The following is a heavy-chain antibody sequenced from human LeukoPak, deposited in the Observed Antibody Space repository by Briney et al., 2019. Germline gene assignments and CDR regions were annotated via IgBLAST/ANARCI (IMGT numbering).Heavy chain of an antibody. Sequence: GRSLRLSCAASGFTFSSYGMHWVRQAPGKGLEWVAVIWYDGSNKYYADSVKSRFTISRDNSKNTLYLQMNSLRAEDTAVYYCARGEMATIGAYYYGMDVWGQGTTVTVSS. CDR1: GFTFSSYG. J-gene: IGHJ6*02. CDR2: IWYDGSNK. D-gene: IGHD5-24*01. CDR3: ARGEMATIGAYYYGMDV. V-gene: IGHV3-33*01.